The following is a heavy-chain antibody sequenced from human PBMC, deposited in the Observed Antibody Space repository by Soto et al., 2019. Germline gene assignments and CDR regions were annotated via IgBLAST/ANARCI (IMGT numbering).Heavy chain of an antibody. Sequence: GGSLRLSCAASGFTVSSNYMSWVRQAPGKGLEWVSVIYSGGSTYYAGSVKGRFTISRDNSKNTLYLQMNSLRAEDRAVDYCARDDYYGSGSYSEEPHYYYYYGMDVWGQGTTVTVSS. CDR3: ARDDYYGSGSYSEEPHYYYYYGMDV. V-gene: IGHV3-53*01. D-gene: IGHD3-10*01. CDR2: IYSGGST. CDR1: GFTVSSNY. J-gene: IGHJ6*02.